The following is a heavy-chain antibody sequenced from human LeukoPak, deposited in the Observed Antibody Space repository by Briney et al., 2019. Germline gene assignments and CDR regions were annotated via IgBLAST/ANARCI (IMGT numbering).Heavy chain of an antibody. CDR1: GFTFGDYS. V-gene: IGHV3-48*01. Sequence: GGSLRLSCAASGFTFGDYSMNWVRQAPGKGLEWVSYISSSGGAIDNADSVKGRFTISRDNAKNSLYLQMNSLRAEDTAVYYRASYYYDRLYWGQGTLVTVSS. CDR3: ASYYYDRLY. J-gene: IGHJ4*02. D-gene: IGHD3-22*01. CDR2: ISSSGGAI.